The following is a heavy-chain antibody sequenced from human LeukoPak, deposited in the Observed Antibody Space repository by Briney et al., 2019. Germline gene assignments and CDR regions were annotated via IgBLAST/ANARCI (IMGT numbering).Heavy chain of an antibody. Sequence: GGSLRLSYAASGFTFSTNYMSWVRQAPGKGLEWVSVIYSGGGTYYADSVKGRFTISRDNSKNTLCLQMNSLRAEDTAVYYCARAGGLRIAVAPIDYWGQGTLVTVSS. CDR2: IYSGGGT. J-gene: IGHJ4*02. D-gene: IGHD6-19*01. V-gene: IGHV3-53*01. CDR3: ARAGGLRIAVAPIDY. CDR1: GFTFSTNY.